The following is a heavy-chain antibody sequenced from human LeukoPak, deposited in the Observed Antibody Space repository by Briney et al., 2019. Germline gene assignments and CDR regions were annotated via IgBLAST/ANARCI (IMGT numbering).Heavy chain of an antibody. V-gene: IGHV4-39*01. CDR1: GGSISSSSYY. Sequence: SETLSLTCTVSGGSISSSSYYWGWIRQPPGKGLEWIGSIYYSGSTYYNPSLKSRVTISVDTSKNQFSLKLSSVTAADTAVYYCARASRRAVTTCFDYWGQGTLVTVSS. J-gene: IGHJ4*02. D-gene: IGHD4-11*01. CDR3: ARASRRAVTTCFDY. CDR2: IYYSGST.